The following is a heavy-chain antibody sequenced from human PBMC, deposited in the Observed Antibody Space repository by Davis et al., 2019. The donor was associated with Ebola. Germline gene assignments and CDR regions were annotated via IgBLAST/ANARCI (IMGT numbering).Heavy chain of an antibody. D-gene: IGHD3-22*01. V-gene: IGHV3-23*01. CDR3: ARVGYDKLD. Sequence: GEPLKISCAASGFTFSSFAMTWVRQAPGKGLEWVSAISGSGGSTYYADSVKGRFTISRDNAKNSLYLQMNSLRDEDTAVYYCARVGYDKLDWGQGTLVTVSS. CDR1: GFTFSSFA. CDR2: ISGSGGST. J-gene: IGHJ4*02.